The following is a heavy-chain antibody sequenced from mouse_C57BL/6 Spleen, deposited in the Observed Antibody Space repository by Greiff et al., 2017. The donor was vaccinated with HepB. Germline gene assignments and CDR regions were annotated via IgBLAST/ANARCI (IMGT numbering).Heavy chain of an antibody. CDR3: ARDVSSYWYFDV. J-gene: IGHJ1*02. Sequence: EVMLVESGGGLVKPGGSLKLSCAASGFTFSSYAMSWVRQTPEKRLEWVATISDGGSYTYYPDNVKGRFTISRDNAKNNLYLQMSHLKSEDTAMYYCARDVSSYWYFDVWGTGTTVTDSS. CDR1: GFTFSSYA. CDR2: ISDGGSYT. V-gene: IGHV5-4*01. D-gene: IGHD1-1*01.